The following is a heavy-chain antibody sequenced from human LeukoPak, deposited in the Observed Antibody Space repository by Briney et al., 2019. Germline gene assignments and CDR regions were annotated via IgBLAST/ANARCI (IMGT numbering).Heavy chain of an antibody. J-gene: IGHJ4*02. CDR3: ARGAPGY. CDR2: ISSSDSYI. CDR1: DFTFSTYT. V-gene: IGHV3-21*01. Sequence: PGGSLRLSCAASDFTFSTYTMNWLRQAPGKGLEWVSSISSSDSYIYYADSVKGRFTISRDNAKNSLYLQMNSLRAEDTAVYYCARGAPGYWGQGTLVTVSS.